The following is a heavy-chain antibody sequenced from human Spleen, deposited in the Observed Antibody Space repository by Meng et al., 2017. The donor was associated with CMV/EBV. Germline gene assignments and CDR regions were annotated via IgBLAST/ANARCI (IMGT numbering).Heavy chain of an antibody. D-gene: IGHD2-2*01. CDR1: GFTFSSYA. Sequence: GESLKISCAASGFTFSSYAMSWVRQAPGKGLEWVSTISGSGGTTYYADSVKGRFTISRDNSKNTLYLQMNSLRAEDTAIYYCAKGGYCSSSSCYSDAFDIWGQGTMVIVS. J-gene: IGHJ3*02. V-gene: IGHV3-23*01. CDR2: ISGSGGTT. CDR3: AKGGYCSSSSCYSDAFDI.